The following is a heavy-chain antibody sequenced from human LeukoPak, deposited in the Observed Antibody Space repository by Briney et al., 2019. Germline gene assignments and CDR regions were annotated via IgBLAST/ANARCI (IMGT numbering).Heavy chain of an antibody. CDR1: GGSISSYY. CDR2: IYTSGST. D-gene: IGHD2-21*01. J-gene: IGHJ3*02. Sequence: SETLSLTCTVSGGSISSYYWSWIRQPAGKGLEWIGRIYTSGSTNYNPSLKSRVTMSVDTSKNQFSLKLSSVTAADTAVYYCARDAAYCGGDCYSDAFDIWGQGTMVTVSS. CDR3: ARDAAYCGGDCYSDAFDI. V-gene: IGHV4-4*07.